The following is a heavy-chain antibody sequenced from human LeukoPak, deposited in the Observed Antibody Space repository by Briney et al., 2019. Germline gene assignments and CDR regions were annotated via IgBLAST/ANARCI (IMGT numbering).Heavy chain of an antibody. CDR2: ISSSSSYI. CDR3: ARASMVQGVGWSDP. J-gene: IGHJ5*02. D-gene: IGHD3-10*01. V-gene: IGHV3-21*01. CDR1: GFTFSSYS. Sequence: GGSLRLSCAASGFTFSSYSMNWVRQAPGKGLEWVSSISSSSSYIYYADSVKGRFTISRDNAKNSLYLQMNSLRAEDTAVYYCARASMVQGVGWSDPWGQGTLVTVSS.